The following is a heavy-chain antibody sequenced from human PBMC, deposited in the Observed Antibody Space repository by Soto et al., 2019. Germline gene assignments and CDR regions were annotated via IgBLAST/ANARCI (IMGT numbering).Heavy chain of an antibody. CDR1: GFTFGTYG. J-gene: IGHJ3*01. Sequence: QVQLVESGGGVVQPGRSLRLSCAASGFTFGTYGMHWVRQAPGKGLEWVAVIWYDGGNKYYADSVKGRFTISRDNSKNPLYLQMNSVTAEDTAMYYCARGYYYDTSSYYSAFGLWGQGTMVPVSS. D-gene: IGHD3-22*01. CDR2: IWYDGGNK. CDR3: ARGYYYDTSSYYSAFGL. V-gene: IGHV3-33*01.